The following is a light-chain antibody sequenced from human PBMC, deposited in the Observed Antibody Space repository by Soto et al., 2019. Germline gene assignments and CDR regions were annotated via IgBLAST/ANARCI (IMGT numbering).Light chain of an antibody. CDR2: AAS. CDR1: QSIVTY. CDR3: QQSYSTPPWT. Sequence: DIQMTQSPSSLSASVGDRFTMTCRASQSIVTYLNWYLQKPGKAPKLLIYAASNLQSGVPSRFSGSGSGTDFTLTISSLQPEDFATYFCQQSYSTPPWTFGQGTKVDI. J-gene: IGKJ1*01. V-gene: IGKV1-39*01.